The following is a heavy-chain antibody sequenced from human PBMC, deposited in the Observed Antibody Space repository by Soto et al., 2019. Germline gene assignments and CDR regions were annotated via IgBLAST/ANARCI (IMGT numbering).Heavy chain of an antibody. CDR3: ATTGVADAFEI. Sequence: GESLKISCQASGFSFTSYWIGWVRQVPGKGLECMGIIYPRDSDTRYNPSFQGQVTISVDESINTAYLQWSSLKTSEPELYYCATTGVADAFEIWGQGTMVTVSS. D-gene: IGHD3-3*01. J-gene: IGHJ3*02. CDR2: IYPRDSDT. V-gene: IGHV5-51*01. CDR1: GFSFTSYW.